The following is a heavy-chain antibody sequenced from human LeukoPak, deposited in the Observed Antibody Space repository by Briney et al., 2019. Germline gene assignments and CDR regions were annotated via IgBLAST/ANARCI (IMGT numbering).Heavy chain of an antibody. CDR1: GGSFRGYY. D-gene: IGHD5-18*01. Sequence: SETLSLTCAVYGGSFRGYYWSWIRQPPGKGLEWIGEINHSGSTYYNPSLKSRVTFSVDTSKNQFSLRLSSVTAADTAIYYCARGYSYGYNYWGQGTLVTVSS. J-gene: IGHJ4*02. CDR3: ARGYSYGYNY. V-gene: IGHV4-34*01. CDR2: INHSGST.